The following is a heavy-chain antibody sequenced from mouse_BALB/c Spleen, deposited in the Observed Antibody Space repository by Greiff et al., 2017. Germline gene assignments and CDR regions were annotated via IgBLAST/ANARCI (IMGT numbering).Heavy chain of an antibody. J-gene: IGHJ2*01. Sequence: QVQLKQSGAELMKPGASVKISCKATGYTFSSYWIEWVKQRPGHGLEWIGEILPGSGSTNYNEKFKGKATFTADTSSNTAYMQLSSLTSEDSAVYYCARPGGRGYFDYWGQGTTLTVSS. CDR2: ILPGSGST. D-gene: IGHD1-1*01. CDR1: GYTFSSYW. CDR3: ARPGGRGYFDY. V-gene: IGHV1-9*01.